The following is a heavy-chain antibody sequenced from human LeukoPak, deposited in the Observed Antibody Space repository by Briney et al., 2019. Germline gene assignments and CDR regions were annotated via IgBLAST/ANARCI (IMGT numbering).Heavy chain of an antibody. V-gene: IGHV3-21*01. CDR1: GFTFSSYS. J-gene: IGHJ6*03. Sequence: GGSLRLSCAASGFTFSSYSMKWVRQAPGKGLEWVSSISSSSTYIYYADSVRGRFSISRDNAKNSLYLQMNSLRAEDTAVYYCATLLSGYYDSSGPGVLYMDVWGKGTTVTVSS. D-gene: IGHD3-22*01. CDR2: ISSSSTYI. CDR3: ATLLSGYYDSSGPGVLYMDV.